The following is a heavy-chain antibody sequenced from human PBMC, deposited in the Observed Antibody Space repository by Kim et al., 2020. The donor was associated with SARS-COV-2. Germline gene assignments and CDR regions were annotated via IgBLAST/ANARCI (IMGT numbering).Heavy chain of an antibody. CDR1: GGSFSGYY. CDR3: ARGVVRGIAVAGH. V-gene: IGHV4-34*01. D-gene: IGHD6-19*01. Sequence: SETLSLTCAVYGGSFSGYYWSWIRQPPGKGLEWIGEINHSGSTNYNPSLKSRVTISVDTSKNQFSLKLSSVTAADTAVYYCARGVVRGIAVAGHWGQGTLVPVSS. CDR2: INHSGST. J-gene: IGHJ4*02.